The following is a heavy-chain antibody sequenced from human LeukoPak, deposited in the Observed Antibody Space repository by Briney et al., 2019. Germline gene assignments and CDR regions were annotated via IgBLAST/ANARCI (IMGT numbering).Heavy chain of an antibody. Sequence: GGSLRLTCAASGFTFSSYWMSWVRQAPGKGLEWVANIKQDGSEKYYVDSVKGTISRDNAKNSLYLQMNSLRAEDTAVYYCARVNHVVVVVAATPGSAFDIWGQGTMVTVSS. V-gene: IGHV3-7*03. J-gene: IGHJ3*02. D-gene: IGHD2-15*01. CDR3: ARVNHVVVVVAATPGSAFDI. CDR1: GFTFSSYW. CDR2: IKQDGSEK.